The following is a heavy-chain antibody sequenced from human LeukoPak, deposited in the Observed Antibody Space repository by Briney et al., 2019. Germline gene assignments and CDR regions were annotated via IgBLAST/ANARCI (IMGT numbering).Heavy chain of an antibody. CDR1: GGSISSGDYY. CDR3: ARVGDYYYYYMDV. CDR2: IYYRGST. Sequence: SETLSLTCTVSGGSISSGDYYWSWIRQPPGKGLECIGYIYYRGSTYYNPSLKSRVTISVDTSKNQFSLKLSSVTAADTAVYYCARVGDYYYYYMDVWGKGTTVTVSS. J-gene: IGHJ6*03. V-gene: IGHV4-30-4*08. D-gene: IGHD3-16*01.